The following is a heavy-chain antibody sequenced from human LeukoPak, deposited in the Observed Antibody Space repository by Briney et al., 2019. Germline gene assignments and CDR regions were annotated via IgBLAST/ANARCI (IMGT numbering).Heavy chain of an antibody. Sequence: SETLSLTCAVYGGSFSGYYWSWIRQPPGKGLEWIGEINHSGSTNYNPSLKSRVTISVDTSKNQFSLKLSSVTAADTAVYYCARHRGVVAAAGTPGFDYWGQGTLVTVSS. J-gene: IGHJ4*02. CDR1: GGSFSGYY. CDR3: ARHRGVVAAAGTPGFDY. D-gene: IGHD6-13*01. V-gene: IGHV4-34*01. CDR2: INHSGST.